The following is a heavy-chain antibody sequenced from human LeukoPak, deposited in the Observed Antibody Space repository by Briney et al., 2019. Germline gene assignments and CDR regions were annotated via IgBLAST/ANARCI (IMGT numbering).Heavy chain of an antibody. Sequence: SVKGRFTISRDNAKDSLYLQMNSLRAQDTAVYYCAILHIPHPYDDSYYFDSWGQGTLVTVSS. D-gene: IGHD4-17*01. CDR3: AILHIPHPYDDSYYFDS. V-gene: IGHV3-21*06. J-gene: IGHJ4*02.